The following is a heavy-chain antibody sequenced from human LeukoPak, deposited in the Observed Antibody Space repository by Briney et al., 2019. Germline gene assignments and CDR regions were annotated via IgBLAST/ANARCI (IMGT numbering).Heavy chain of an antibody. CDR2: VNSDGSDT. D-gene: IGHD1-26*01. V-gene: IGHV3-74*01. Sequence: GGSLRLSCAASGFTFSKNWMHWVRQAPGKGLVWVSRVNSDGSDTNYADSVKGRFIISRDNAKNTLYLRMNSLRAEDTAVYYCASQTYSGTYQFDYWGQGTLVTVPS. CDR3: ASQTYSGTYQFDY. J-gene: IGHJ4*02. CDR1: GFTFSKNW.